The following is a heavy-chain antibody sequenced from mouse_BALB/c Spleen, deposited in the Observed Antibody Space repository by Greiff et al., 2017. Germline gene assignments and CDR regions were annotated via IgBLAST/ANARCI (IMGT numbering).Heavy chain of an antibody. CDR3: ARQIYYYGSRVYFDV. Sequence: EVMLVESGGGLVKPGGSLKLSCAASGFTFSSYAMSWVRQTPEKRLEWVATISSGGSYTYYPDSVKGRFTISRDNAKNTLYLQMSSLRSEDTAMYYCARQIYYYGSRVYFDVWGAGTTVTVSS. CDR2: ISSGGSYT. CDR1: GFTFSSYA. V-gene: IGHV5-9-1*01. J-gene: IGHJ1*01. D-gene: IGHD1-1*01.